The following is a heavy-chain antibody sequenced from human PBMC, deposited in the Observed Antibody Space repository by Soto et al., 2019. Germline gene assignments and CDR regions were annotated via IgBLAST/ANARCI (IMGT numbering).Heavy chain of an antibody. CDR1: GGSISSYY. Sequence: SETLSLTCTVSGGSISSYYWNWIRQPPGKGLEWIGNINYSGSTNYNPSLKSRVTISVDTSKNQFSLKLSSVTAADTAVYYCARGYCSSTSCYYGVDVWGQGTTVT. J-gene: IGHJ6*02. D-gene: IGHD2-2*01. V-gene: IGHV4-59*08. CDR2: INYSGST. CDR3: ARGYCSSTSCYYGVDV.